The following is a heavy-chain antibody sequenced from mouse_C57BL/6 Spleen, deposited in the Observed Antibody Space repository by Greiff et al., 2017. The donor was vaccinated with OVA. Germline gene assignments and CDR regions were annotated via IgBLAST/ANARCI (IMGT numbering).Heavy chain of an antibody. CDR3: ARDGYLLPVYFDY. J-gene: IGHJ2*01. D-gene: IGHD2-3*01. CDR2: INPSNGGT. CDR1: GYTFTSYR. V-gene: IGHV1-53*01. Sequence: QVQLQQPGTELVKPGASVKLSCKASGYTFTSYRMHWVKQRPGQGLEWIGNINPSNGGTNYNEKFKSKATLTVDKSSSTAYMQLSSLTSEDSAVYYCARDGYLLPVYFDYWGQGTTLTVSS.